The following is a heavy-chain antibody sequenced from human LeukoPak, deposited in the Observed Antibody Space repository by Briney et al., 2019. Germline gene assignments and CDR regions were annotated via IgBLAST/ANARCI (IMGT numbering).Heavy chain of an antibody. CDR3: ARDSGEEWEPPGYWYFDL. D-gene: IGHD1-26*01. V-gene: IGHV4-31*03. CDR2: IYYSGST. J-gene: IGHJ2*01. CDR1: GGSISSGGYY. Sequence: TSQTLSLTCTVSGGSISSGGYYWRWIRQHPGKGLEWIGYIYYSGSTYYNPSLKSRVTISVDTSKNQFSLKLSSVTAADTAVYYCARDSGEEWEPPGYWYFDLWGRGTLVTVSS.